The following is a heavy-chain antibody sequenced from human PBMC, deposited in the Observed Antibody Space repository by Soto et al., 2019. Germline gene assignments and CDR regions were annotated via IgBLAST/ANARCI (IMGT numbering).Heavy chain of an antibody. CDR3: AKEGGNSYYYYDMDV. CDR2: ISSDESSK. J-gene: IGHJ6*02. Sequence: QVQLVESGGGVVQPGRSLRLSCAASGFSFSDYGMHWVRQAPGKGLEWVAVISSDESSKYYADSVKGRFTISRDNSKNPLYLQMNGLRPEDTAVYYCAKEGGNSYYYYDMDVLGQGTTATVS. D-gene: IGHD2-21*02. V-gene: IGHV3-30*18. CDR1: GFSFSDYG.